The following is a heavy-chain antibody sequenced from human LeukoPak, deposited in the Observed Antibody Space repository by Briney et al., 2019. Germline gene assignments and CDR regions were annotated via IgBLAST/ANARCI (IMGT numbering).Heavy chain of an antibody. CDR1: GGSISSSSYY. D-gene: IGHD6-13*01. J-gene: IGHJ4*02. CDR3: AGPGYSSSWYIY. CDR2: IYYSGST. V-gene: IGHV4-39*01. Sequence: SETLSLTCTVSGGSISSSSYYWGWIRQPPGKGLEWIGSIYYSGSTYYNPSLKSRATISVDTSKNQFSLKLSSVTAADTAVYYCAGPGYSSSWYIYWGQGTLVTVSS.